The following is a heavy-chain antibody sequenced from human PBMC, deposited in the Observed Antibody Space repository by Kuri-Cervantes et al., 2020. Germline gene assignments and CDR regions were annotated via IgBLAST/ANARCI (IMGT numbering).Heavy chain of an antibody. CDR2: INPSGGST. D-gene: IGHD2-15*01. V-gene: IGHV1-46*01. Sequence: ASVKVSCKASGYTFTSYYMHWVRQAPGQGLEWMGIINPSGGSTCYAQKFQGRVTMTRDTSTSTVYMELSSLRSEDTAVYYCARVGCSGGSCKINWFDPWGQGTLVTVSS. J-gene: IGHJ5*02. CDR1: GYTFTSYY. CDR3: ARVGCSGGSCKINWFDP.